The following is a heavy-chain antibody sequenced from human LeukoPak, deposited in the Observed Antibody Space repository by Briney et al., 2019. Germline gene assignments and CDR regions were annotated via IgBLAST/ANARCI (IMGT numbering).Heavy chain of an antibody. V-gene: IGHV4-30-4*08. Sequence: SETLSLTCTVSGGSISSGDYYWSWIRQPPGKGLEWIGYIYYSGSTYYNPSLKSRVTISVDTSKNQFSPKLSSVTAADTAVYYCARGGYTMANDYWGQGTLVTVSS. D-gene: IGHD5-12*01. CDR2: IYYSGST. CDR3: ARGGYTMANDY. CDR1: GGSISSGDYY. J-gene: IGHJ4*02.